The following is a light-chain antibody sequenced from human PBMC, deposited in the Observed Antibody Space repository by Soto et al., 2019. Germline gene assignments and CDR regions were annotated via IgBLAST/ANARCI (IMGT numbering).Light chain of an antibody. Sequence: IVLTQSPGTLSLSPGEGATLSCRASQSVSSSYLAWYQQKPGQAPRLLIYAASSRATGVPDRFSGSGSGTDFTLTISRLESEDFAVYYCQQYGTSQTYTYTFGQGTKLEIK. CDR2: AAS. J-gene: IGKJ2*01. CDR3: QQYGTSQTYTYT. CDR1: QSVSSSY. V-gene: IGKV3-20*01.